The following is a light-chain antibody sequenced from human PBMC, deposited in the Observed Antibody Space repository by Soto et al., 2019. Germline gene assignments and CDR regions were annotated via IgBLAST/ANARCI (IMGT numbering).Light chain of an antibody. J-gene: IGKJ2*01. CDR1: QSISSW. V-gene: IGKV1-5*01. Sequence: DIQMTQSPSTLSASVGDRVTITCRASQSISSWLAWYQQKPGKAPKLLIYDASSLESGVPSRFSGSGSGTEFTLTISSLQPDEFATYYCQQYNSYSPTTFGQGTKLEIK. CDR2: DAS. CDR3: QQYNSYSPTT.